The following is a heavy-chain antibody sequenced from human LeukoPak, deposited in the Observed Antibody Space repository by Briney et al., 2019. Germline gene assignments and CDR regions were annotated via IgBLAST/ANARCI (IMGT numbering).Heavy chain of an antibody. CDR1: GFTVSSNC. CDR2: IYSGGST. CDR3: ARDCCGGDDAFDI. Sequence: PGGSLRLSCAASGFTVSSNCMSWVRQAPGKGLEWVSVIYSGGSTYYADSVKGRFTISRDNSKNTLYLQMNSLGAEDTAVYYCARDCCGGDDAFDIWGQGTMVTVSS. D-gene: IGHD2-21*01. J-gene: IGHJ3*02. V-gene: IGHV3-53*01.